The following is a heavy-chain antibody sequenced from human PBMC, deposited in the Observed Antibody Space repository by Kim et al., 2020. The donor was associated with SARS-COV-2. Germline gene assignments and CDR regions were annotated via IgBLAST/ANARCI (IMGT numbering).Heavy chain of an antibody. J-gene: IGHJ6*02. Sequence: SVKVSCKASGGTFSSYAISWVRQAPGQGLEWMGGIIPIFGTANYAQKFQGRVTITADASTSTAYMELSSLRSEDTAVYYCARDDYIVVGRASKLGGIDVWGQGTTVTVSS. D-gene: IGHD2-2*01. CDR2: IIPIFGTA. CDR1: GGTFSSYA. CDR3: ARDDYIVVGRASKLGGIDV. V-gene: IGHV1-69*13.